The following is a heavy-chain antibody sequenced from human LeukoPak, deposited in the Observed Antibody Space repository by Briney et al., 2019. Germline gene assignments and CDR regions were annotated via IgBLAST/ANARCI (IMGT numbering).Heavy chain of an antibody. D-gene: IGHD2-21*01. CDR2: IHPYGDL. J-gene: IGHJ4*02. CDR1: GGSISSGNYY. Sequence: PSETLSLTCTVSGGSISSGNYYCSWIRQPPRKGLEWIGEIHPYGDLYYNSSLTSRLTISIDTSKTQFSLRLTSLTAADTAFYYCARGRDRSKAGEHWGQGTLVTVSS. CDR3: ARGRDRSKAGEH. V-gene: IGHV4-39*07.